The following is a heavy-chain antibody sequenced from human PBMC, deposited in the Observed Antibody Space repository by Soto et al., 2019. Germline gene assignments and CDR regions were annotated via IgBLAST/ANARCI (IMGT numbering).Heavy chain of an antibody. J-gene: IGHJ3*02. CDR1: GGSFSGYY. V-gene: IGHV4-34*01. D-gene: IGHD6-19*01. Sequence: QVQLQQWGAGLLKPSETLSLTCAVYGGSFSGYYWSWIRQPPGKGLEWIGEINHSGSTNYNPSLKSRVTISVDTSKNQFSLKLSSVTAADTAAYYCARDPLAGRSGAAFDIWGQGTMVTVSS. CDR2: INHSGST. CDR3: ARDPLAGRSGAAFDI.